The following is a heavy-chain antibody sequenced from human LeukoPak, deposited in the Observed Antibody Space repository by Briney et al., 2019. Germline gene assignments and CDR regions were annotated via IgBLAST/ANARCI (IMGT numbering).Heavy chain of an antibody. D-gene: IGHD5-24*01. J-gene: IGHJ4*02. Sequence: ASVKVSCKASGYTFTSYGISWVRQAPGQGLEWMGWISAYNGNTNYAQKLQGRVTMTRDTSTSTVYMELSRLTSEDTAVYYCAREGGDGYKAGQYWGQGTLVTVSS. V-gene: IGHV1-18*01. CDR2: ISAYNGNT. CDR1: GYTFTSYG. CDR3: AREGGDGYKAGQY.